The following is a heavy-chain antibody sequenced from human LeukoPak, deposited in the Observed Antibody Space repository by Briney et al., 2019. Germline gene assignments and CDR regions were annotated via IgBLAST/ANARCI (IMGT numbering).Heavy chain of an antibody. CDR1: GFTFSSYG. CDR3: ARDRGYDILTPNAFDI. V-gene: IGHV3-23*01. D-gene: IGHD3-9*01. J-gene: IGHJ3*02. CDR2: ISGSGGTT. Sequence: GGSLRLSCAASGFTFSSYGMSWVRQAPGKGLEWVSAISGSGGTTYYADSVKGRFTISRHNSKNTLYLQMNSLRAEDTAVYYCARDRGYDILTPNAFDIWGQGTMVTVSS.